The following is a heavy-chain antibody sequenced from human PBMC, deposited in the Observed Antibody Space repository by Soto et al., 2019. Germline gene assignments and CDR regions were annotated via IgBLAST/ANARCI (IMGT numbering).Heavy chain of an antibody. V-gene: IGHV4-34*01. CDR1: GLYFSGYY. CDR2: INHSGST. Sequence: SETLSLTCTFYGLYFSGYYWSWIRQPPGKGLEWIGEINHSGSTNYNPSLKSRVTISVDTSKNQFSLKLSSVTAADTAVYYCAREARTGQQLVAFDPWGQGTLVTVSS. CDR3: AREARTGQQLVAFDP. D-gene: IGHD6-13*01. J-gene: IGHJ5*02.